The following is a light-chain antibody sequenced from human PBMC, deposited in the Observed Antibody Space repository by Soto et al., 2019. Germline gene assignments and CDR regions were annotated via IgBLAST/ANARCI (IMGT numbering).Light chain of an antibody. CDR3: QQYNNWPPVT. V-gene: IGKV3-15*01. CDR2: GAS. CDR1: QSVSSN. J-gene: IGKJ4*01. Sequence: IVMTQSPAPLSVSPGERATLSCRASQSVSSNLAWYQQNPGQAPRLLLYGASTRATGIPARFSGSGSGTEYTLTISSLQYEDVSVYYYQQYNNWPPVTFGGGTKVEIK.